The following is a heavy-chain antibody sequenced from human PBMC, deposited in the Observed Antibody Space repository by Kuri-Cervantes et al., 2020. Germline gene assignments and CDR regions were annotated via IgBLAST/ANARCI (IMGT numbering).Heavy chain of an antibody. J-gene: IGHJ6*02. CDR3: ARAGCSSTSCRHNYYYYGMDV. V-gene: IGHV3-33*01. D-gene: IGHD2-2*01. Sequence: GESLKISCAASGFTFSSYGMHWVRQAPGKGLEWVAVIWYDGSNKYYADSVKGRFTISRDNAKNSLYLQMNSLRAEDTAVYYCARAGCSSTSCRHNYYYYGMDVWGQGTTVTVSS. CDR2: IWYDGSNK. CDR1: GFTFSSYG.